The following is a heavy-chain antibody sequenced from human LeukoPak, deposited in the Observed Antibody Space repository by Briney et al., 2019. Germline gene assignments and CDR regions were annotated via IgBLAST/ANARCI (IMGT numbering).Heavy chain of an antibody. CDR2: IYYSGST. V-gene: IGHV4-59*12. CDR3: ARTASYYYYGMDV. J-gene: IGHJ6*02. D-gene: IGHD5-18*01. Sequence: SETLSLTCTVSGGSISSYYWSWIRQPPGKGLEGIGYIYYSGSTNYNPSLKRRVTITVDPSKTQFSLKLSSVTAADTAVYYRARTASYYYYGMDVWGQGTTVTVSS. CDR1: GGSISSYY.